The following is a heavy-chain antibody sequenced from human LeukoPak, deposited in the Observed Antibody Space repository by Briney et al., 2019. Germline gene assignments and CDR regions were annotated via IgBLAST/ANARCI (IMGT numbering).Heavy chain of an antibody. CDR1: GFTFSDYS. D-gene: IGHD5-18*01. J-gene: IGHJ6*02. V-gene: IGHV3-48*01. CDR2: ISSDNTTI. CDR3: ARAVRYGLQYYYYDMDV. Sequence: PGGSLRLSCAASGFTFSDYSINWVRQAPGKGLEWISYISSDNTTINYADSVKGRFTLPRDNVKNSLCLQMNSLRAEDTAVYYCARAVRYGLQYYYYDMDVWGQGTTVTVSS.